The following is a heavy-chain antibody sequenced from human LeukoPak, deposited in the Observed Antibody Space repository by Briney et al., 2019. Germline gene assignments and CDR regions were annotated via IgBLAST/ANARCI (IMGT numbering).Heavy chain of an antibody. D-gene: IGHD6-19*01. V-gene: IGHV3-30-3*01. CDR1: GFTFSGYP. Sequence: PGGSLRLSCAASGFTFSGYPIHWVRQAPGKGLEWVAVISYDGSNKYYADSVKGRFTISRDNSKNTLYLQMNSLRAEDTAVYYCVSKAVAGTYPFDYWGQGTLVTVSS. CDR3: VSKAVAGTYPFDY. J-gene: IGHJ4*02. CDR2: ISYDGSNK.